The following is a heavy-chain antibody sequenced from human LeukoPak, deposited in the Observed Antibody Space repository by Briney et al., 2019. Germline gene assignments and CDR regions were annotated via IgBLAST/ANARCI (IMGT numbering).Heavy chain of an antibody. CDR3: AKAVAAVAATPCDS. J-gene: IGHJ4*02. CDR1: GFTFSSYA. V-gene: IGHV3-30*18. D-gene: IGHD6-19*01. Sequence: GRSLRLSCAVSGFTFSSYAIHWGRQAPGKGLEWVAAISYDGSNKHYAESVKGRFTISRDNSKNTVDLQMNSLRAEDTGVYYCAKAVAAVAATPCDSWGQGTLVIVSS. CDR2: ISYDGSNK.